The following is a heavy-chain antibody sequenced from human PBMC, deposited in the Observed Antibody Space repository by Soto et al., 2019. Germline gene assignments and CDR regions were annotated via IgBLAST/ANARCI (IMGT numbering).Heavy chain of an antibody. Sequence: QVLLQESGPGQVKPSETLSLTCTVSGGSIGSYHWSWVRQPPGKGLEWIASVYYTGTTNYNPSLGSRVTSSLDAPVTRFSMEITSVTAADTAIYYCARDTVLTGMFDFWGPGTLVTVAS. V-gene: IGHV4-59*01. CDR2: VYYTGTT. D-gene: IGHD4-17*01. CDR1: GGSIGSYH. J-gene: IGHJ4*02. CDR3: ARDTVLTGMFDF.